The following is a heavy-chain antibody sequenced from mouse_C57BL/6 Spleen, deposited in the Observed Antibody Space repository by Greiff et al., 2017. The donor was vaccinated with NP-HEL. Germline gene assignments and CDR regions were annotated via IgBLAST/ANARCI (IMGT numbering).Heavy chain of an antibody. CDR3: TRDYYDGYFDV. Sequence: EVQGVESGEGLVKPGGSLKLSCAASGFTFSSYAMSWVRQTPEERLEWVAYISSGGDYIYYADTVKGRFTISRDNARNTLYLQMSSLKSEDTAMYYCTRDYYDGYFDVWGTGTTVTVSS. V-gene: IGHV5-9-1*02. J-gene: IGHJ1*03. D-gene: IGHD1-1*01. CDR1: GFTFSSYA. CDR2: ISSGGDYI.